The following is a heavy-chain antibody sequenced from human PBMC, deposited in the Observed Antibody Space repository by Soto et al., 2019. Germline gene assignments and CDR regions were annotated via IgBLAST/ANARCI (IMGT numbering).Heavy chain of an antibody. J-gene: IGHJ5*02. D-gene: IGHD5-12*01. CDR1: GDSISSYY. V-gene: IGHV4-59*01. CDR2: IYNSGST. CDR3: ARGDGWLRYTFDP. Sequence: SETLSLTCTVSGDSISSYYWSWIRQPPGKGLEWIGYIYNSGSTKYNPSLKSRVTISVDTSKNQSSLKLSSVTAADTAVYYCARGDGWLRYTFDPWGQGTLVTVSS.